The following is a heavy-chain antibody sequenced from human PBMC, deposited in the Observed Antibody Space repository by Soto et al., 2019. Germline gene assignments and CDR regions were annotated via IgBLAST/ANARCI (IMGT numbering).Heavy chain of an antibody. Sequence: PSETLSLTCSVSDGTINNYYWAWVRQPPEKGLEWIGFIHHSGSTNCSPSLKSRVTMSIDTSRNEFSLELSSVTAAATAVDYCGKHSRSGNSYNPLDSWGQGTLVTVSS. V-gene: IGHV4-59*08. CDR1: DGTINNYY. CDR3: GKHSRSGNSYNPLDS. D-gene: IGHD3-10*01. CDR2: IHHSGST. J-gene: IGHJ4*02.